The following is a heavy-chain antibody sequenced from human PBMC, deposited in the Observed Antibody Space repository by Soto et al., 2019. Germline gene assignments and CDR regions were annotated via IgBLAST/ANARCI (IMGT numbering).Heavy chain of an antibody. CDR3: ASPRGGSSWSLVFDY. CDR2: INPSGGST. D-gene: IGHD6-13*01. J-gene: IGHJ4*02. Sequence: ASVKVSCKASGYTFTSYYMHWVRQAPGQGLEWMGIINPSGGSTSYAQKFQGRVTMTRDTSTSTVYMELSSLRSEDTAVYYCASPRGGSSWSLVFDYWGQGTLVTVSS. CDR1: GYTFTSYY. V-gene: IGHV1-46*03.